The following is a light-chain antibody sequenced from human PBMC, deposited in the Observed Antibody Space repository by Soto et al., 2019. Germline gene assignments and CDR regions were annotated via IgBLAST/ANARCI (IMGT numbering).Light chain of an antibody. Sequence: QSVLTQPASVSVSPGQSIAISCSGSRSYLGIYNYVSWYQQHPGKVPKLIIFEVTNRPSGVSNRFSGSKSGNTASLTISGLQAEEDADYYCSSYTTSSTLVFGTGTKVTVL. CDR2: EVT. CDR3: SSYTTSSTLV. V-gene: IGLV2-14*01. J-gene: IGLJ1*01. CDR1: RSYLGIYNY.